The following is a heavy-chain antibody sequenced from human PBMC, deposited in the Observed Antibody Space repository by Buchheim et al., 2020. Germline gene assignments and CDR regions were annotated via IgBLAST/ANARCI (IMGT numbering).Heavy chain of an antibody. CDR3: AKGVTTVTTGRFDY. CDR2: ISYDGSNK. Sequence: QVQLVESGGGVVQPGRSLRLSCAASGFTFSSYGMHWVRQAPGKGLEWVAVISYDGSNKYYADSVKCRFTISRYNSKNTLYLQMNSLRAEDTAVYYCAKGVTTVTTGRFDYWGQGTL. V-gene: IGHV3-30*18. CDR1: GFTFSSYG. D-gene: IGHD4-11*01. J-gene: IGHJ4*02.